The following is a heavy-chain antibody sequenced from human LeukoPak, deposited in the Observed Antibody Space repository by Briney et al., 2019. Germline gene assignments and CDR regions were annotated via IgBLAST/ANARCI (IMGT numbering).Heavy chain of an antibody. V-gene: IGHV4-39*01. CDR2: IYYSGST. D-gene: IGHD4-23*01. CDR3: ASNTGGNLDAFDL. J-gene: IGHJ3*01. CDR1: GGSISSTTYY. Sequence: SETLSLTCTVSGGSISSTTYYWGWIRQPPGKGLEWIGSIYYSGSTYYNPSLKSRVTISVDTSKNQFSLKLNSVTAADTAVYYCASNTGGNLDAFDLWGQGTMVIVSS.